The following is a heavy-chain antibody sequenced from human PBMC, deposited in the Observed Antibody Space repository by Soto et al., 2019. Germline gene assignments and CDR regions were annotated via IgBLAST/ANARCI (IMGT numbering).Heavy chain of an antibody. CDR2: IKNKADGGTA. CDR1: GINFMNAW. J-gene: IGHJ4*02. Sequence: EVQLVESGGDLVKPGGCLRLSCVVSGINFMNAWMSWVRQAPGKGLEWVGRIKNKADGGTAVYAAFVRGRFTISRDDSRNTLYLQMNSLDIEDTAVYYCTTDPGDYEDFWGQGTLVTVSS. CDR3: TTDPGDYEDF. D-gene: IGHD4-17*01. V-gene: IGHV3-15*01.